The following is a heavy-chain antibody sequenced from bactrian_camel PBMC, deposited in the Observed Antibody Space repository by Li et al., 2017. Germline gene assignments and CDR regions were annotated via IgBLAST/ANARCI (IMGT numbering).Heavy chain of an antibody. CDR1: GVTNLPDC. J-gene: IGHJ4*01. V-gene: IGHV3S1*01. CDR2: IYTGYGAAT. D-gene: IGHD4*01. CDR3: MASMSRAASDYCQRGDRKI. Sequence: HVQLVESGGGSVQPGGSLTLSCEASGVTNLPDCMGWFRQAPGKEREGVASIYTGYGAATSYAATVKGRFTISHDRPKGTIHLRMNNLNPEDTAIYYCMASMSRAASDYCQRGDRKIWGQGTQVTVS.